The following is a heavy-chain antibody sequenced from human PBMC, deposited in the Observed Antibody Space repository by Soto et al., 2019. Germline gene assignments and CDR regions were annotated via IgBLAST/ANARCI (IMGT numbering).Heavy chain of an antibody. J-gene: IGHJ3*02. V-gene: IGHV4-34*01. CDR2: INHSGST. CDR1: NGSFSGYY. Sequence: RSLTCTIYNGSFSGYYWGWLRQPPGKGLEWIGHINHSGSTTYNPSLKSRVTIAVDTSENHFSLRLSSMTAADTAVYYCARTKGLRRHGAMDIWGQGTMVTVSS. D-gene: IGHD1-26*01. CDR3: ARTKGLRRHGAMDI.